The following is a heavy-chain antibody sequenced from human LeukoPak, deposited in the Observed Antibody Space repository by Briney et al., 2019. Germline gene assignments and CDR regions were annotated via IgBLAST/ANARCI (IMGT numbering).Heavy chain of an antibody. D-gene: IGHD5-18*01. CDR1: GGTFSSYA. V-gene: IGHV1-69*04. CDR2: IIPIFGIA. CDR3: AVPTAMVTPLDYYYYGMDA. Sequence: SVKVSCKASGGTFSSYAISWVRQAPGQGLEWMGRIIPIFGIANYAQKFQGRVTITADKSTSTAYMELSSLRSEDTAVYYCAVPTAMVTPLDYYYYGMDAWGQGTTVTVSS. J-gene: IGHJ6*02.